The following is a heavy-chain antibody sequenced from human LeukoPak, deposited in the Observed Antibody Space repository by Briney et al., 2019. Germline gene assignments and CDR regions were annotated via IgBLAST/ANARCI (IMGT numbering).Heavy chain of an antibody. V-gene: IGHV1-2*02. J-gene: IGHJ6*03. D-gene: IGHD4-11*01. Sequence: GASVKVSCKASGYTFTGYYMHWVRQAPGQGLEWMGWINPNSGGTNFAQKLQGRVTMTRDTSISTAYMELSRLRSDDTAVYYCARDGKSGGTTLFYMDVWGKGTTVTVSS. CDR1: GYTFTGYY. CDR3: ARDGKSGGTTLFYMDV. CDR2: INPNSGGT.